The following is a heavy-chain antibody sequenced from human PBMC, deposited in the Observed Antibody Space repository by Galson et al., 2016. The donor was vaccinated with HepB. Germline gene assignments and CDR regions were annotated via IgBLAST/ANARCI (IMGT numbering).Heavy chain of an antibody. D-gene: IGHD5-12*01. CDR2: TVHDGSK. J-gene: IGHJ4*02. V-gene: IGHV4-34*01. CDR1: GGPFRDHY. Sequence: SETLSLTCAVYGGPFRDHYWGWIRQPPGKGLEWLALTVHDGSKYYTPSFRGRVTMSADMANNRFSLSLTSVTAADTALYYCARGRRGLDFLDHWGQGTMVTVSS. CDR3: ARGRRGLDFLDH.